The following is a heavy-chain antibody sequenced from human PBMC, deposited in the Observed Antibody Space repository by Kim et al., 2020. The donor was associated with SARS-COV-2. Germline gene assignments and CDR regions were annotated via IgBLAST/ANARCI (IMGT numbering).Heavy chain of an antibody. J-gene: IGHJ6*02. Sequence: GSLRLSCAASGFTFSSYSMNWVRQAPGKGLEWGSSIISSSSYIYYADSVKGRFTISRDNAKNSLYLQMNSLRAEDTAVYYCARENYYGSGSHYGMDVWGQGTTVTVSS. CDR2: IISSSSYI. V-gene: IGHV3-21*01. CDR3: ARENYYGSGSHYGMDV. D-gene: IGHD3-10*01. CDR1: GFTFSSYS.